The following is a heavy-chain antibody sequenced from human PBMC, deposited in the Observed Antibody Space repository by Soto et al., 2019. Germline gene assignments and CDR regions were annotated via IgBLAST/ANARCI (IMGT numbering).Heavy chain of an antibody. CDR3: ARGVGSGSYYNQYNWFDP. D-gene: IGHD3-10*01. J-gene: IGHJ5*02. Sequence: ASVKVSCKASGYTFTSYGISWVRQAPGQGLEWMGWISAYNGNKKYAQKLQGRVSMTTDTSTSTAYMELRSLRSDDTAVYYCARGVGSGSYYNQYNWFDPWGQGTLVTVSS. CDR1: GYTFTSYG. V-gene: IGHV1-18*01. CDR2: ISAYNGNK.